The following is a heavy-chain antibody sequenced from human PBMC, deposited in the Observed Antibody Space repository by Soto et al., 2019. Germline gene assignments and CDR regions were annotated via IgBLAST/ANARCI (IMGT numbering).Heavy chain of an antibody. CDR1: GLTFNSYG. J-gene: IGHJ3*02. Sequence: QVQLVESGGGVVQPGRSLRLSCAASGLTFNSYGMHWVRQAPGKGLEWVAVISSDGNNNYYADSVKGRFTISRDNSKNTLYLQMNSLRADDTAVYYCAKDRDWNAFDIWGQGTMVTVSS. CDR3: AKDRDWNAFDI. V-gene: IGHV3-30*18. D-gene: IGHD1-1*01. CDR2: ISSDGNNN.